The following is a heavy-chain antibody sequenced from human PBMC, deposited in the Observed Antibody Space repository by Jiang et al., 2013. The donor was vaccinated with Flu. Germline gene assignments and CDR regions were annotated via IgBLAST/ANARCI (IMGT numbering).Heavy chain of an antibody. Sequence: QLVESWGEAWYSRGGVPETLLCSLWITFSSYAMSWVRQAPGKGLEWVSAISGSGGSTYYADSVKGRFTISRDNSKNTLYLQMNSLRAEDTAVYYCAKDQAAWWIQPPFDYWGQGTLVTVSS. J-gene: IGHJ4*02. CDR1: ITFSSYA. V-gene: IGHV3-23*04. CDR3: AKDQAAWWIQPPFDY. D-gene: IGHD5-18*01. CDR2: ISGSGGST.